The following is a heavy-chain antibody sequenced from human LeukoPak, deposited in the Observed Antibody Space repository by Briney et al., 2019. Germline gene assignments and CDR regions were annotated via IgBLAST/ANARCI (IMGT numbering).Heavy chain of an antibody. CDR3: ARDPSLVVEVNYFDY. V-gene: IGHV3-48*04. CDR2: ISSSSSTI. D-gene: IGHD2-15*01. CDR1: GFTFSSYS. Sequence: HPGGSLRLSCAASGFTFSSYSMNWVRQAPGKGLEWVSYISSSSSTIYYADSVKGRFTISRDNAKNSLYLQMNSLRAEDTAVYYCARDPSLVVEVNYFDYWGQGTLVTVSS. J-gene: IGHJ4*02.